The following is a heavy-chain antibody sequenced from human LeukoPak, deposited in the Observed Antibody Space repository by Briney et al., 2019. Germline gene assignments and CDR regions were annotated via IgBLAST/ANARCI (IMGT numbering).Heavy chain of an antibody. CDR2: ISYDGSNK. CDR1: GITFSSYA. Sequence: GGSLRLSCAASGITFSSYAMHWVRQAPGKGLEWVAVISYDGSNKYYADSVKGRFTISRDNSKNTLYLQMNSLRAEDTAVYYCAKDRYYYEKTFDYWGQGTLVTVSS. CDR3: AKDRYYYEKTFDY. J-gene: IGHJ4*02. V-gene: IGHV3-30*04. D-gene: IGHD3-22*01.